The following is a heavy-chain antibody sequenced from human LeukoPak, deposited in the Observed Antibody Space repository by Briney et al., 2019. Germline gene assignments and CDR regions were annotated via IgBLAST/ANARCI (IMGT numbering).Heavy chain of an antibody. J-gene: IGHJ3*02. CDR2: IKNDGNDT. V-gene: IGHV3-74*01. CDR1: GFTFTSHW. CDR3: LSGGWSGSDI. D-gene: IGHD6-19*01. Sequence: QAGGSLRLSCAASGFTFTSHWMHWVRQTPGKGLVWVSGIKNDGNDTAYADSVKGRFTISRDNAKNTLYLQMNSLRAEDTAVYYCLSGGWSGSDIWGQGTMVTVSS.